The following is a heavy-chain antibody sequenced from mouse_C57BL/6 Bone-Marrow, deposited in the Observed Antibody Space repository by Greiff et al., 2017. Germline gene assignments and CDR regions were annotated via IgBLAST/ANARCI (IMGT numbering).Heavy chain of an antibody. Sequence: VQLQQSGAELARPGASVKLSCKASGYTFTSYGISWVKQRPGQGLEWIGEIYPRSGNTYYNEKFKGKATLTADKSSSTAYMELRSLTSEDSAVYFCAFYYLDYWGQGTTLTVSS. V-gene: IGHV1-81*01. CDR3: AFYYLDY. CDR2: IYPRSGNT. J-gene: IGHJ2*01. CDR1: GYTFTSYG.